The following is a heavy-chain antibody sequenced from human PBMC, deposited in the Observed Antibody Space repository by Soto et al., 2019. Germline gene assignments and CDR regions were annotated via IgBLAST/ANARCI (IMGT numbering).Heavy chain of an antibody. CDR2: ISAYNGNT. Sequence: QVQLVQSGAEVKKPGASVKVSCKASGYTFPNYGISWVRQAPGQGLEWMGWISAYNGNTNYAQKLQGRVTMTTDTSTSTAYMELRSRRSDDTAVYYCERDWGNCTGGSCYSDYYCYYGMDVWGKGTTVTVSS. CDR1: GYTFPNYG. D-gene: IGHD2-15*01. CDR3: ERDWGNCTGGSCYSDYYCYYGMDV. J-gene: IGHJ6*04. V-gene: IGHV1-18*01.